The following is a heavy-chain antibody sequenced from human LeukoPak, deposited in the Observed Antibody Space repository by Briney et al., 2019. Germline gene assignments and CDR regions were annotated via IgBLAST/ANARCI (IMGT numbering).Heavy chain of an antibody. CDR2: IGGCPSIT. Sequence: GGSLRLSCVASGYSFNNYLMNWVRQAPGKGLEWIAYIGGCPSITYYADSVKGRFTISRDNARNSVYLQMSSLRDEDTAVYYCAKETYLDFSTFYFDSWGQGSLVTVSS. V-gene: IGHV3-48*02. D-gene: IGHD3-3*01. J-gene: IGHJ4*02. CDR1: GYSFNNYL. CDR3: AKETYLDFSTFYFDS.